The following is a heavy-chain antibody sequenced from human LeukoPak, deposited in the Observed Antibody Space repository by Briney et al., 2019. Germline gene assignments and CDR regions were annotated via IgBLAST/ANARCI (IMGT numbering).Heavy chain of an antibody. CDR3: TTGGNVLVAGTRAFDI. CDR2: IKSTVDGGTT. CDR1: GFTFNNDW. V-gene: IGHV3-15*07. D-gene: IGHD6-19*01. J-gene: IGHJ3*02. Sequence: GGSLRLSWAASGFTFNNDWITWVRQAPGKGLEWVGRIKSTVDGGTTDYAAPVKGRFTVSRDDSKNTVYLQMNSLKTEDTAVYYCTTGGNVLVAGTRAFDIWGQGTMVTVSS.